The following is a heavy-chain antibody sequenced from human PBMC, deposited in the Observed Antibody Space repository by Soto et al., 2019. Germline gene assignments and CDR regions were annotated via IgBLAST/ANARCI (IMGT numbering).Heavy chain of an antibody. V-gene: IGHV3-9*01. Sequence: APRLSRAASWFTLDDYSMHLGPQAPRKGLEWVSGISWNSETIDYADSVKGRFTISRDNAKSSLFLQMNSLRPDDTALYYCAKDMKWGGMTTIHYFDSWGQGTLVTVSS. D-gene: IGHD4-17*01. CDR1: WFTLDDYS. CDR2: ISWNSETI. CDR3: AKDMKWGGMTTIHYFDS. J-gene: IGHJ4*02.